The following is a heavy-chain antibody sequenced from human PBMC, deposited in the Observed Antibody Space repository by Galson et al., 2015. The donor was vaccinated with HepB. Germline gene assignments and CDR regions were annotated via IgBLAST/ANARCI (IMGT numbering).Heavy chain of an antibody. CDR3: AKDGGTLVRGSVDV. CDR2: ISYDGSNK. V-gene: IGHV3-30*18. D-gene: IGHD3-10*01. CDR1: GFTFSTYG. J-gene: IGHJ6*02. Sequence: SLRLSCAASGFTFSTYGMHWVRQAPGKGLEWVAVISYDGSNKVYADSVKGRFTISRDNYKNTLYVQMNSLRAEDTAVYYCAKDGGTLVRGSVDVWGQGTTVTVSS.